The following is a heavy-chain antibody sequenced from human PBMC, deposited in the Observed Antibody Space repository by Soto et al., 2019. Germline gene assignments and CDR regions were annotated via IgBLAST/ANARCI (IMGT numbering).Heavy chain of an antibody. J-gene: IGHJ4*02. D-gene: IGHD3-22*01. CDR3: ARELNTDPSAYYSFAY. Sequence: ASVKVSCKTSGYTFTAYGLAWLRQAPEQRPEWMGWVSTNNADTNYAQKFQGRVTMTTETSTRTTYMELRSLRSDDTAVYYCARELNTDPSAYYSFAYWGQGTLVTVSS. V-gene: IGHV1-18*01. CDR2: VSTNNADT. CDR1: GYTFTAYG.